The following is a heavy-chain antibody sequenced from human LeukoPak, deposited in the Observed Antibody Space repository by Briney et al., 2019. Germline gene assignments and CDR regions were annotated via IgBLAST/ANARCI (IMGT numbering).Heavy chain of an antibody. CDR1: GGSIGSYY. Sequence: PSETLSLTCAVSGGSIGSYYWSWLRQPPGKGLEWIGYIHYSGSTNYNPSLKSRVTISLDTSNSQFSLKLSSVTAADTAVYYCARMGGYSGYATHWGQGTLVTVSS. CDR2: IHYSGST. V-gene: IGHV4-59*08. J-gene: IGHJ4*02. D-gene: IGHD5-12*01. CDR3: ARMGGYSGYATH.